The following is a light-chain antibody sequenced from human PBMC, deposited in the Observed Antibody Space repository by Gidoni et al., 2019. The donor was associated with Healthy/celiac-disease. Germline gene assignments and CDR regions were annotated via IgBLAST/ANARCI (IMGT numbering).Light chain of an antibody. J-gene: IGLJ3*02. V-gene: IGLV2-23*01. CDR2: EGS. CDR1: CSDVGCYNL. CDR3: CSYAGTWV. Sequence: QSALTPPASVSGSPGQSITISCNGTCSDVGCYNLLSWYQQHPGKAPKLMIYEGSKRPSGVSNRFSGSKSGNTASLTISGLQAEDEADYYCCSYAGTWVFGGGTKLTVL.